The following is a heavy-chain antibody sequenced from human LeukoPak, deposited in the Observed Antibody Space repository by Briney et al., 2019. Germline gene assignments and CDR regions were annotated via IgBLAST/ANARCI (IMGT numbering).Heavy chain of an antibody. D-gene: IGHD3-3*01. CDR2: IIPIFGTA. Sequence: ASVKVSCKASGGTFSSYAISWVRQAPGQGLEWMGGIIPIFGTANYAQKFQGRVTITADESTSTAYMELSSLRSEDTAVYYCAREHYDLRDWFDPWGQGTLVTVS. CDR1: GGTFSSYA. CDR3: AREHYDLRDWFDP. V-gene: IGHV1-69*01. J-gene: IGHJ5*02.